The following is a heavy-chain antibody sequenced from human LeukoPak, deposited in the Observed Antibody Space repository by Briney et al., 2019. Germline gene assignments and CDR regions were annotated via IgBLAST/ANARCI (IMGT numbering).Heavy chain of an antibody. CDR2: ISAYNGNT. CDR3: ARGRGVVGAAANDAFDI. J-gene: IGHJ3*02. CDR1: GYTFTSYG. Sequence: ASVKVSCKASGYTFTSYGISWVRQAPGQGLEWMGWISAYNGNTNYAQKLQGRVTMTTDTSTSTAYMELRSLRSDDTAVYYCARGRGVVGAAANDAFDIWGQGTMVTVSS. V-gene: IGHV1-18*01. D-gene: IGHD2-15*01.